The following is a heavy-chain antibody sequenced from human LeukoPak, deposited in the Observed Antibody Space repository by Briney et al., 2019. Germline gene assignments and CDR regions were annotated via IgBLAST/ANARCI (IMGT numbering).Heavy chain of an antibody. J-gene: IGHJ4*02. CDR1: GFAISSYT. CDR3: ARALEADY. Sequence: GGSLRLSCAASGFAISSYTMNWVRLAPGKGLEWVSYISSSGSKMYYADSLKGRFTVSRDNAKNSLYLQMNSLRAEDTAVYYFARALEADYWGQGSLVTVSS. V-gene: IGHV3-21*01. CDR2: ISSSGSKM.